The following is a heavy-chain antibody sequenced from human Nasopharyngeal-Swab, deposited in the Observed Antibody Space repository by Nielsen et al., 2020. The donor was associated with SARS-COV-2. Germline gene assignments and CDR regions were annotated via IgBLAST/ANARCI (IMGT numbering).Heavy chain of an antibody. D-gene: IGHD3-22*01. V-gene: IGHV4-39*01. J-gene: IGHJ4*02. CDR2: MSYSGVT. Sequence: WIRQPPGKGLEWIGSMSYSGVTFYNPSLRNRVTLSVDTSKNLLSLKLDSVTAADTALYYCARHSRVTTVVVVTLFDFWGQGIQVTSPQ. CDR3: ARHSRVTTVVVVTLFDF.